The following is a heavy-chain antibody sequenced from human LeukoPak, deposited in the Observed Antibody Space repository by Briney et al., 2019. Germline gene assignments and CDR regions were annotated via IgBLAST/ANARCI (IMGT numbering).Heavy chain of an antibody. Sequence: PGGSLRLSCAASGFTFSSYAMHWVRQAPGKGLEWVAVISYDGSNKYYADSVKGRFTISRDNSKNTLYLQMNSLRAEDTAVYYCARRPHTAMVTFSNYCGMDVWGQGTTVTVSS. CDR2: ISYDGSNK. J-gene: IGHJ6*02. V-gene: IGHV3-30-3*01. CDR1: GFTFSSYA. D-gene: IGHD5-18*01. CDR3: ARRPHTAMVTFSNYCGMDV.